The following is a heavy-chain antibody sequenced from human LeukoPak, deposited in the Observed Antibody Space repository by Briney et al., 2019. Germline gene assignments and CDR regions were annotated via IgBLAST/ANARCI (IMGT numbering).Heavy chain of an antibody. D-gene: IGHD2-2*01. CDR2: ISSSSSYI. CDR3: GRPVGEYQLQGSYFDY. J-gene: IGHJ4*02. CDR1: GFTFSSYS. V-gene: IGHV3-21*01. Sequence: GGSLRLSCAASGFTFSSYSMNWVRQAPGKGLEWVSSISSSSSYIYYADSVKGRFTISRDNAKNSVYLQMNSLTAEDTAVYYWGRPVGEYQLQGSYFDYGGQEPRVTVS.